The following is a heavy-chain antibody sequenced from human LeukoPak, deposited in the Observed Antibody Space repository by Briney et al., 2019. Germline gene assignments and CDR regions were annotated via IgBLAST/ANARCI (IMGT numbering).Heavy chain of an antibody. CDR1: GYTFTNYY. Sequence: GASVKVSCKASGYTFTNYYMHWVRQAPGQGLEWMGIINPSGGSTSYAQKFQGRVTMTRDTSTSTAYMELRSLRSDDTAAYYCARDPNYYGSGSYYIDNWFDPWGQGTLVTVSS. J-gene: IGHJ5*02. CDR3: ARDPNYYGSGSYYIDNWFDP. CDR2: INPSGGST. D-gene: IGHD3-10*01. V-gene: IGHV1-46*01.